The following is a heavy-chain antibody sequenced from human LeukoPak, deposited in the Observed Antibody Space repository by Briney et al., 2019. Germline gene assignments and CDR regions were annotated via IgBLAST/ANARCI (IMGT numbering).Heavy chain of an antibody. Sequence: PSETLSLTCTVSGGSISSHYWSWIRQPPGEGLEWIGYIDHTGSTDCSPSLKSRVTMSLDTSKNQVSLKLSYVTAADSAVYFCARQSLRDYSDSRGPFRWFDIWGRGTLVTV. D-gene: IGHD3-22*01. J-gene: IGHJ5*02. CDR2: IDHTGST. CDR1: GGSISSHY. V-gene: IGHV4-59*11. CDR3: ARQSLRDYSDSRGPFRWFDI.